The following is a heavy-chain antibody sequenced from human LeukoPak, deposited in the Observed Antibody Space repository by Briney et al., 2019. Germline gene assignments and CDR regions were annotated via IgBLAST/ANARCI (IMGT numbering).Heavy chain of an antibody. Sequence: SETLSLTCAVSGGSISSSNWWSWVRQPPGKGLEWIGEIYHSGSTNYNPSLKSRVTISVDKSKNQFSLKLSSVTAADTAVYYCARQEPYYASGSYTYFQHWGQGTLVTVSS. J-gene: IGHJ1*01. CDR1: GGSISSSNW. CDR3: ARQEPYYASGSYTYFQH. V-gene: IGHV4-4*02. CDR2: IYHSGST. D-gene: IGHD3-10*01.